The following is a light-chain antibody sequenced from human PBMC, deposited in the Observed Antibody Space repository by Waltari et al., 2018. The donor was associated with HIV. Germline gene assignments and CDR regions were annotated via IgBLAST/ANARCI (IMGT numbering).Light chain of an antibody. CDR1: SPNIGAGYD. Sequence: QSVLTQPPSVSGAPGQRVTISCTGSSPNIGAGYDVHWYQQLPGTAPKLLIYCNPNRPSGVSDRFSGSKSGTSASLAITGLQAEDEADYYCQSYDSRQSGFWVFGGGTTLTVL. CDR3: QSYDSRQSGFWV. J-gene: IGLJ3*02. V-gene: IGLV1-40*01. CDR2: CNP.